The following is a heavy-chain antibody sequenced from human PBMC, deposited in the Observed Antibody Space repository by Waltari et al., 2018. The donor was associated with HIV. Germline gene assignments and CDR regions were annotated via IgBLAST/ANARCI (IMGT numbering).Heavy chain of an antibody. CDR3: ARGASGGKYRPAYFDH. CDR2: IGSGTADS. D-gene: IGHD2-15*01. V-gene: IGHV3-21*02. CDR1: GFNFNIYS. J-gene: IGHJ4*02. Sequence: EVQLVESGGGLVQPGGSLRLSCAASGFNFNIYSMNWVRQTPGKGLEWVSFIGSGTADSYYADSVKGRFTISRDSARNSMFLQMSSLRVEDTALYFCARGASGGKYRPAYFDHWGQGTQVTVSS.